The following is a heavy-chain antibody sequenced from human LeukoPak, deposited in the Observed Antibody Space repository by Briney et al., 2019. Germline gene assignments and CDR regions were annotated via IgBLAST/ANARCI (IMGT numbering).Heavy chain of an antibody. D-gene: IGHD2-2*01. CDR3: AKADCSSTSCSSDY. V-gene: IGHV3-23*01. CDR1: GFTFSSYA. J-gene: IGHJ4*02. Sequence: GGSPRLSCAASGFTFSSYAMSWVRQAPGKGLEWVSAISGRGGSTYYADSVKGRFTISRDNSKNTLYLQMNSLRAEDTAVYYCAKADCSSTSCSSDYWGQGTLVTVSS. CDR2: ISGRGGST.